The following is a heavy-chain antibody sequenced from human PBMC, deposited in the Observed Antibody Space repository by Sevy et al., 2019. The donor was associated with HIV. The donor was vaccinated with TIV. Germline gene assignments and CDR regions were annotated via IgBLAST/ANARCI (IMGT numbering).Heavy chain of an antibody. CDR2: INYTGNT. V-gene: IGHV4-34*01. CDR1: GGSFSGYY. CDR3: ARVLGILDYSYGLDV. Sequence: SETLSLTCGVYGGSFSGYYWNWIRQSPGKGLEWIGEINYTGNTNYNPSLKSRVFISIDTSRNEIFLELNSLTAADTAVYYCARVLGILDYSYGLDVWGQRTSVTVSS. J-gene: IGHJ6*02. D-gene: IGHD3-16*01.